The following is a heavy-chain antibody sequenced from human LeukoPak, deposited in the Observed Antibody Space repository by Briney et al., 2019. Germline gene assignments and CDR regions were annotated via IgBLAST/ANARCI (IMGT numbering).Heavy chain of an antibody. CDR3: AKGGIAAAGRGPLNY. D-gene: IGHD6-13*01. J-gene: IGHJ4*02. Sequence: PGGSLRLSCAASGDTFSSYGMPWVRQAPGRGLEWVAFIRYDGSNKYCADSVKGRFTISRDNSKNTLYLQMNSLRAEDTAVYYCAKGGIAAAGRGPLNYWGQGTLVTVSS. V-gene: IGHV3-30*02. CDR2: IRYDGSNK. CDR1: GDTFSSYG.